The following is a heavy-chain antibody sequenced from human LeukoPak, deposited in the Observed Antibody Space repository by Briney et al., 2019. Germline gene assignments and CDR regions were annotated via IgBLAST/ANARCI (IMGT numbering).Heavy chain of an antibody. V-gene: IGHV3-74*01. CDR1: GLTFSDFW. D-gene: IGHD5-18*01. J-gene: IGHJ4*02. CDR2: VKGDGGTT. CDR3: ATGHSYGYDY. Sequence: GGSLRLSCAASGLTFSDFWMHWVRQPPGKGLVWVALVKGDGGTTIYADSVKGRFTISRDNAKNTLYLQMNSLRADDSGVYYCATGHSYGYDYWGQGVLVTVSS.